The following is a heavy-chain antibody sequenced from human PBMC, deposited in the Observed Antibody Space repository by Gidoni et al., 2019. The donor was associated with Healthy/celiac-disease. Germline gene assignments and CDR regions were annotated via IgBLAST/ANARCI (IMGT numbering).Heavy chain of an antibody. CDR3: ARERKTTTMIVVQHWFDP. J-gene: IGHJ5*02. CDR1: GGSISSGVYH. Sequence: QVQLQESGPGLVKPSQTLSLTCPVPGGSISSGVYHWSWIRQHPGKGLEWIGYIYYSGSTYYNPSLKSRVTISVDTSKNQFSLKLSSVTAADTAVYYCARERKTTTMIVVQHWFDPWGQGTLVTVSS. V-gene: IGHV4-31*03. D-gene: IGHD3-22*01. CDR2: IYYSGST.